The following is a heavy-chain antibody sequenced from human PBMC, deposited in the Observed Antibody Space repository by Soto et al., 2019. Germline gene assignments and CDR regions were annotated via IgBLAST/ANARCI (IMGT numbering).Heavy chain of an antibody. V-gene: IGHV4-59*01. CDR1: GGSISSYY. CDR3: ARVLTPYYDILTGYYGLDP. CDR2: IYYSGST. Sequence: SETLSLTCTVSGGSISSYYWSWIRQPPGKGLEWIGYIYYSGSTNYNPSLKSRVTISVDTSKNQFSLKLSSVTAAGTAVYYCARVLTPYYDILTGYYGLDPWGQGTLVTVSS. J-gene: IGHJ5*02. D-gene: IGHD3-9*01.